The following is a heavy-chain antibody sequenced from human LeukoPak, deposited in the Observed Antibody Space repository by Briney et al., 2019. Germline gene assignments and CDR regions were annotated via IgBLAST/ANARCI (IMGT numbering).Heavy chain of an antibody. CDR2: IIPILGIA. D-gene: IGHD3-9*01. Sequence: GASVKVSCKASGGTFSSYAISWVRQAPGQGLEWMGRIIPILGIANYAQKFQGRVTITADKSTSTAYMELSSLRSEDTAVYYCARSITIFEQFNGYWGQGTLVTVSS. CDR1: GGTFSSYA. CDR3: ARSITIFEQFNGY. V-gene: IGHV1-69*04. J-gene: IGHJ4*02.